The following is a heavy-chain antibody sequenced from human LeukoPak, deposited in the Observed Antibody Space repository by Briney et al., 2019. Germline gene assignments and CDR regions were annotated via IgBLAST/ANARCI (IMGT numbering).Heavy chain of an antibody. D-gene: IGHD6-13*01. CDR1: GGSINNYY. J-gene: IGHJ4*02. CDR2: VWYSGTT. CDR3: AGAGYSSSWYYFDY. V-gene: IGHV4-59*01. Sequence: PSETLSLTCTVSGGSINNYYWYWMRQPPGKGLEWIGYVWYSGTTKYNPSLKSRVTISVDTSKNQFSLKLNYVTAADTAVYYCAGAGYSSSWYYFDYWGRGTLVTVSS.